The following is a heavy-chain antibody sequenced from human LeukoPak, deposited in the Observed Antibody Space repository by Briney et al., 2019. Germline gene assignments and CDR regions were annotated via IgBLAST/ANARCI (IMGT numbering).Heavy chain of an antibody. J-gene: IGHJ4*02. V-gene: IGHV5-51*01. Sequence: PGESQKISCKGSGYSFTTYWIGWVRQMPGKGLEWMGIIYPGDSDTRYSPSFQGQVTISAEKSISTAYLQWSSLKASDTAMYYCARHRGYSSGWYRGAFDYWGQGTLVTVSS. CDR1: GYSFTTYW. D-gene: IGHD6-19*01. CDR2: IYPGDSDT. CDR3: ARHRGYSSGWYRGAFDY.